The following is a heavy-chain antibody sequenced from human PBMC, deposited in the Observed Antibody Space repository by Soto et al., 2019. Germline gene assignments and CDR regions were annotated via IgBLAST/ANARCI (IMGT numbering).Heavy chain of an antibody. J-gene: IGHJ4*02. V-gene: IGHV3-7*03. CDR2: IKQDGSEK. Sequence: GGSLRLSCAAPGFTFSSYWMSWVRQAPGKGLEWVANIKQDGSEKYYVDSVKGRFTISRDNAKNSLYLQMNSLRAGDTAVYYCAREIDSSGWIDYWGQGTLVTVSS. D-gene: IGHD6-19*01. CDR3: AREIDSSGWIDY. CDR1: GFTFSSYW.